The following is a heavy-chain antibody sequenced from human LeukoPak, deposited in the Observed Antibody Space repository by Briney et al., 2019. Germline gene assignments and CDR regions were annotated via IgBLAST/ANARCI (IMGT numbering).Heavy chain of an antibody. V-gene: IGHV3-21*01. CDR1: GFTFSSYS. D-gene: IGHD3-10*01. Sequence: TGGSLRLSCAASGFTFSSYSMNWVRQAPGKGLEWVSSISSSSSYIYYADSVKGRFTISRDNAKNSLYLQMNSLRAEDTAVYYCARDRRFGELSLDFWGQGTLVTVSS. CDR3: ARDRRFGELSLDF. J-gene: IGHJ4*02. CDR2: ISSSSSYI.